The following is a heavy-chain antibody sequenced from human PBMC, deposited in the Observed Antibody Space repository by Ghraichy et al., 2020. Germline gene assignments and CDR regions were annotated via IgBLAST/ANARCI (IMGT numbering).Heavy chain of an antibody. Sequence: GGSLRLSCAASGFTFSSYGMHWVRQAPGKGLEWVAVIWYGGSNKYYADSVKGRFTISRDNSKNTLYLQMNSLRAEDTAVYYCARDYGDYVLDYWGQGTLVTVSS. V-gene: IGHV3-33*01. CDR1: GFTFSSYG. D-gene: IGHD4-17*01. CDR3: ARDYGDYVLDY. J-gene: IGHJ4*02. CDR2: IWYGGSNK.